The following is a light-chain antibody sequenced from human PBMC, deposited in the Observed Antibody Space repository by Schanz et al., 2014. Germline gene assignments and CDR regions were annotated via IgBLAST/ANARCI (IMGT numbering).Light chain of an antibody. J-gene: IGLJ3*02. Sequence: QSALTQPASVSGSPGQSITISCTGTSSDVGGYNYVSWYQQYPGKAPKLMIYYVSNRPSGVSNRFSGSKSGNTASLTISGLQPEDEADYYCSSYTSSDNLVFGGGTKLTVL. V-gene: IGLV2-14*03. CDR2: YVS. CDR3: SSYTSSDNLV. CDR1: SSDVGGYNY.